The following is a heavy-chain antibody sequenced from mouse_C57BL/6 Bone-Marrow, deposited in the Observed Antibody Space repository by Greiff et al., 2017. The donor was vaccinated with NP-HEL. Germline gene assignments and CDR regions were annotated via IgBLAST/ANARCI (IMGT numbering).Heavy chain of an antibody. V-gene: IGHV1-81*01. CDR1: GYTFTSYG. CDR2: IYPRSGNT. J-gene: IGHJ3*01. Sequence: VQLQQSGAELARPGASVKLSCKASGYTFTSYGISWVKQRTGQGLEWIGEIYPRSGNTYYNEKFKGKATLTADKSSSTAYMELRSLTSEDSAVYYCARKVVGNYEWFAYWGQGTLVTVSA. CDR3: ARKVVGNYEWFAY. D-gene: IGHD1-3*01.